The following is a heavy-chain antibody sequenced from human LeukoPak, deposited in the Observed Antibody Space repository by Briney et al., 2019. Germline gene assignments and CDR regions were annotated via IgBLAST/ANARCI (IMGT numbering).Heavy chain of an antibody. CDR3: AKGVLSGYDSDYYGMDV. Sequence: GGSLRLSCAASGFTFSSYAMSWVRQAPGKGLEWVSAIGGSGGSTYYADSVKGRFTISRDNSKNTLYLKTNSLRAEDTAVYYCAKGVLSGYDSDYYGMDVWGQGTTVTVSS. CDR1: GFTFSSYA. CDR2: IGGSGGST. J-gene: IGHJ6*02. V-gene: IGHV3-23*01. D-gene: IGHD5-12*01.